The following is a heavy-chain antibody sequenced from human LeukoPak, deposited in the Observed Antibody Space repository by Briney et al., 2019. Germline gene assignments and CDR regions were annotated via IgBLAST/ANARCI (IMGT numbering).Heavy chain of an antibody. J-gene: IGHJ4*02. CDR2: ISGSGSII. V-gene: IGHV3-48*04. CDR1: GFIFSRYS. D-gene: IGHD6-6*01. CDR3: ARKIDGGHQFSSNF. Sequence: AGGSLRLSCAASGFIFSRYSMNWVRQAPGKGLEWVSYISGSGSIIYYADSVKGRFTISRDNAKNSLYLQMNSLSAEDTAIYFCARKIDGGHQFSSNFWGQGTLVTVSS.